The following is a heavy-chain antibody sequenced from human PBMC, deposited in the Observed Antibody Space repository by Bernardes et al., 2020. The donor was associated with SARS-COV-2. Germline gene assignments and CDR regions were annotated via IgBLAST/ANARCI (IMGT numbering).Heavy chain of an antibody. CDR1: GLTFSNAW. Sequence: GGSLRLSCAASGLTFSNAWMNWVRQAPGKGLEWVGRIKRKSDGGTTDYPAPVKGRFTISRDDSKNTLSLQINSLKTEDTAVYYCNAARPETNQYLIDYWGQGTLVTVSS. D-gene: IGHD1-7*01. J-gene: IGHJ4*02. CDR2: IKRKSDGGTT. V-gene: IGHV3-15*01. CDR3: NAARPETNQYLIDY.